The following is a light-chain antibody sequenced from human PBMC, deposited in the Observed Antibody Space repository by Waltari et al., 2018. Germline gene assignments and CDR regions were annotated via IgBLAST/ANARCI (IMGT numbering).Light chain of an antibody. CDR1: SSNIGSNY. CDR2: RNN. Sequence: QSELTQPPSASGTPGQRVTISCSGSSSNIGSNYLYWYQQLPGAAPKLLIYRNNQRPSGVPDRFSGSKSGTSASLAISGLRSEDEADYYCAAWDDSLSGRVFGGGTKLTVL. V-gene: IGLV1-47*01. CDR3: AAWDDSLSGRV. J-gene: IGLJ3*02.